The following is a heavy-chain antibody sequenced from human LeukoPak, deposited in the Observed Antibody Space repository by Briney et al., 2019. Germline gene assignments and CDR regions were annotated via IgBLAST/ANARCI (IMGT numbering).Heavy chain of an antibody. V-gene: IGHV1-69*06. CDR1: GGTFSSYA. J-gene: IGHJ3*02. Sequence: ASVKVSCKASGGTFSSYAISWVRQAPGQGLEWMGGIIPIFGTANYAQKFQGRVTITADKSTSTAYMELSSLRSEDTAVYYCARGGYYYDSSGSTRERAFDIWGQGTMVTVSS. CDR3: ARGGYYYDSSGSTRERAFDI. D-gene: IGHD3-22*01. CDR2: IIPIFGTA.